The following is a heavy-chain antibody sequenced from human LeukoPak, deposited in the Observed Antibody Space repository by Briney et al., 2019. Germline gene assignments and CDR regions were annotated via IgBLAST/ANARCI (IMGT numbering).Heavy chain of an antibody. J-gene: IGHJ3*02. Sequence: ASVKVSCKASGYTFTSYGISWVRQAPGQRLEWMGWINAGNGNTKYSQEFQGRVTITRDTSASTAYMELSSLRSEDMAVYYCARGTPRDACDIWGQGTMVTVSS. CDR1: GYTFTSYG. V-gene: IGHV1-3*03. CDR3: ARGTPRDACDI. CDR2: INAGNGNT.